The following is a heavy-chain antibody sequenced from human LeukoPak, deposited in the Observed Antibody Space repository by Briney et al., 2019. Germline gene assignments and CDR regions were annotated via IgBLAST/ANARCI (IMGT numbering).Heavy chain of an antibody. CDR1: GYSFTSYW. CDR2: IYPGDSDT. V-gene: IGHV5-51*01. Sequence: GESLKSSCKGSGYSFTSYWIGWVRKMPGKGLEWMGIIYPGDSDTRYSPSFQGQVTISADKSISTAYLQWSSLKASDTAMYYCARSNVDTAMVTLPFDYWGQGTLVTVSS. CDR3: ARSNVDTAMVTLPFDY. D-gene: IGHD5-18*01. J-gene: IGHJ4*02.